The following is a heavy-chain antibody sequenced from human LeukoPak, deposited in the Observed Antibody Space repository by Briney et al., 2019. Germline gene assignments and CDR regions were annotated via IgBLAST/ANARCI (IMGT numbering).Heavy chain of an antibody. V-gene: IGHV3-30*02. Sequence: GGSLRLSCAASGFTFSSYGMHWVRQAPGKGLEWVAFIRYDGSNKYYADSVKGRFTISRDNAKNSLYLQMNSLRAEDTAVYYCARPLDTAMVNDIWGQGTMVTVSS. CDR1: GFTFSSYG. D-gene: IGHD5-18*01. J-gene: IGHJ3*02. CDR2: IRYDGSNK. CDR3: ARPLDTAMVNDI.